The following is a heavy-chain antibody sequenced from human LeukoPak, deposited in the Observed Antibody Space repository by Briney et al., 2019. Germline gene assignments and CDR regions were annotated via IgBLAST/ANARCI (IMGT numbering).Heavy chain of an antibody. Sequence: GGSLRLSCAASGFTFSSYAMHWVRQAPGKGLEWVAVISYDGSNKYYADSVKGRFTISRDNSKNTLYLQMNSLRAEDTAVYYCAKDPRNYGSGSYYNPDYWGQGTLVTVSS. V-gene: IGHV3-30-3*01. D-gene: IGHD3-10*01. CDR3: AKDPRNYGSGSYYNPDY. CDR1: GFTFSSYA. J-gene: IGHJ4*02. CDR2: ISYDGSNK.